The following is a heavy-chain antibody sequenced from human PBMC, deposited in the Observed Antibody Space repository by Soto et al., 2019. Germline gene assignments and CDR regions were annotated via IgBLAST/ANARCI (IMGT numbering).Heavy chain of an antibody. Sequence: PSETLSLTCSVSGYSIRSYYWSWIRQPPGKGLEWIGHIYYSGSTNYNSSLKSRVTISVDTSKNQFSLKLSSVTAADTAVYYCARLTTPLVRGVPNVFDPWGHGTLVTVSS. V-gene: IGHV4-59*08. CDR3: ARLTTPLVRGVPNVFDP. CDR2: IYYSGST. J-gene: IGHJ5*02. CDR1: GYSIRSYY. D-gene: IGHD3-10*01.